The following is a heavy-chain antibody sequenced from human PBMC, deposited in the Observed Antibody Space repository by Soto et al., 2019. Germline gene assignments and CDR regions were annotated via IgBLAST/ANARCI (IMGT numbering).Heavy chain of an antibody. Sequence: QVQLQESGPGLVKPSGTLSLTCAVSGGSISSSNWWSWVRQPPGKGLEWIGEIYHSGSTNYNPSPKSRVTISVDKSKNQLSLKLGSVTAADTAVYYCASEYSSSSRRRRLFDYWGQGTLVTVSS. J-gene: IGHJ4*02. CDR2: IYHSGST. CDR1: GGSISSSNW. V-gene: IGHV4-4*02. CDR3: ASEYSSSSRRRRLFDY. D-gene: IGHD6-6*01.